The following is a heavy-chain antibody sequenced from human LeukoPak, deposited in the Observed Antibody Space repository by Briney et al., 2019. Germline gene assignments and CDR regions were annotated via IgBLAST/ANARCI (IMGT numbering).Heavy chain of an antibody. CDR2: IYSGGRP. CDR1: GFTVSSNY. D-gene: IGHD5-18*01. V-gene: IGHV3-66*02. J-gene: IGHJ6*03. Sequence: GGSLRPSSAVSGFTVSSNYMSWVRHAPGKGLEWVSVIYSGGRPSNADTVKGRFTSSRDNSKNTLYLQMSTLRAEDTAVYYCARDSAWIQLWNDYYMDVWGKGTTVTVSS. CDR3: ARDSAWIQLWNDYYMDV.